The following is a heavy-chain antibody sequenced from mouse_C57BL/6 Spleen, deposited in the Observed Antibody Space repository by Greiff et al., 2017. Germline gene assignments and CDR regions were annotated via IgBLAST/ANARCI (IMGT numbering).Heavy chain of an antibody. CDR1: GYTFTSYW. CDR2: IYPSDSET. CDR3: ARVDDYDEAWFAY. J-gene: IGHJ3*01. Sequence: VQLQQPGAELVRPGSSVKLSCKASGYTFTSYWMDWVKQRPGQGLEWIGNIYPSDSETHYNQKFKDKATLTVDKSSSTAYMQLSSLSSEDSAVYYCARVDDYDEAWFAYWGQGTLVTVSA. D-gene: IGHD2-4*01. V-gene: IGHV1-61*01.